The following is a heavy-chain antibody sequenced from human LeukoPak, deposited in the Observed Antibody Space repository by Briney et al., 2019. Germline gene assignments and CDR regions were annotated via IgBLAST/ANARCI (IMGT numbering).Heavy chain of an antibody. J-gene: IGHJ4*02. CDR2: IYYSGST. CDR1: GGSISSYY. Sequence: SETLSLTCTVSGGSISSYYWSWIRQPPGKGLEWIGYIYYSGSTNYNPSLKSRVTMSLDTSKNQFSLTLNSVIAADTAVYYCARSAPSVTSYYFDSWGQGTLVTVSS. CDR3: ARSAPSVTSYYFDS. D-gene: IGHD4-17*01. V-gene: IGHV4-59*12.